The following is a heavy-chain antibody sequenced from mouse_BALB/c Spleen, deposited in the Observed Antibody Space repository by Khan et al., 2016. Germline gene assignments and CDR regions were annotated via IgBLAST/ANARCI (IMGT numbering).Heavy chain of an antibody. CDR3: ASYYGSSYDYFDY. J-gene: IGHJ2*01. Sequence: VQLQESGAELARPGASVKLSCKASGYTFTSYWMQWVKQRPGQGLEWIGAIYPGDGDTRYTQKFKGKATLTADKSSSIAYMQLSSLASEDSAVYYCASYYGSSYDYFDYWGQGTTLTVSS. CDR2: IYPGDGDT. D-gene: IGHD1-1*01. CDR1: GYTFTSYW. V-gene: IGHV1-87*01.